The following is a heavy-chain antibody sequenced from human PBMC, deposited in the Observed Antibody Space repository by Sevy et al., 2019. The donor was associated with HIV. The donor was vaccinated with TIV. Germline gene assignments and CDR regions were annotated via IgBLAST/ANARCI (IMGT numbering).Heavy chain of an antibody. CDR1: GGTFSSYG. Sequence: ASVKVSCKASGGTFSSYGISWVRQAPGQGLEWMGGIIPIFGTANYAQKFQGRVTITADESTSTAYMELSSLRSEDTAMYYCAGSTQSWSSSSFNSFDYWGQGTLVTVSS. D-gene: IGHD6-6*01. CDR3: AGSTQSWSSSSFNSFDY. J-gene: IGHJ4*02. CDR2: IIPIFGTA. V-gene: IGHV1-69*13.